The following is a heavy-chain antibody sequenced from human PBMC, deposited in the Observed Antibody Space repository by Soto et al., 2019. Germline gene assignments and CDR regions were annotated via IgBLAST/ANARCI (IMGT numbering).Heavy chain of an antibody. CDR3: AREHVDYGDYEGCFDP. D-gene: IGHD4-17*01. CDR2: ISYDGSNK. J-gene: IGHJ5*02. CDR1: GFTFSSYA. Sequence: GGSLRLSCAASGFTFSSYAMHWDRQAPGKGLEWVAVISYDGSNKYYADSVKGRFTISRDNSTNTVYLQMSSLRAEDTAVYYCAREHVDYGDYEGCFDPWGQGTLVTVAS. V-gene: IGHV3-30-3*01.